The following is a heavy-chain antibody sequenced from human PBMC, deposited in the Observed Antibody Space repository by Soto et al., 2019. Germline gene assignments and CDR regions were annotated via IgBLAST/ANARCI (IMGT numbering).Heavy chain of an antibody. D-gene: IGHD3-22*01. CDR2: ISAYNGNA. J-gene: IGHJ4*02. Sequence: ASVKVSCKASGYTFASYGISWVRQAPGQGLERMGWISAYNGNANYAQKLQGRVTMTTDTSTSTAYMELRSLRSDDTAVYYCAREEDYYDSSGYYSYWGQGTLVTVSS. CDR1: GYTFASYG. V-gene: IGHV1-18*01. CDR3: AREEDYYDSSGYYSY.